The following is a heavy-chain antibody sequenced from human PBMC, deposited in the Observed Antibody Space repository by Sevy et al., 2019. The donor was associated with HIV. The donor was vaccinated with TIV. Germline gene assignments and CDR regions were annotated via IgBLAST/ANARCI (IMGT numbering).Heavy chain of an antibody. CDR3: VSLFLSYRSGWSYFDY. CDR2: IFSSGST. D-gene: IGHD6-19*01. V-gene: IGHV3-66*02. Sequence: GGSLRLSCAISGFTVNDKYIIWVRQAPGKGLEWVSFIFSSGSTYYADSAKGRFTISRDNSKNTVYLQVNSVSAEDTAVYYCVSLFLSYRSGWSYFDYWGQGTLVTVSS. CDR1: GFTVNDKY. J-gene: IGHJ4*02.